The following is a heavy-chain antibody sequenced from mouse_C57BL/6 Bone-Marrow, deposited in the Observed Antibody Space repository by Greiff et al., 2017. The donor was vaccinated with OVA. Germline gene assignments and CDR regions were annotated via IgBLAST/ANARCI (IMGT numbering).Heavy chain of an antibody. CDR3: TRDRDYLYYFDY. CDR2: ISSGGDYI. J-gene: IGHJ2*01. V-gene: IGHV5-9-1*02. Sequence: DVTLVESGEGLVKPGGSLQLSCAASGFTFSSYAMSWVRQTPGKRLEWVAYISSGGDYIYYAYTVKGRFTISRDNARNTLYLQMSSLKSEDTAMYYCTRDRDYLYYFDYWGQGTTLTVSS. D-gene: IGHD2-4*01. CDR1: GFTFSSYA.